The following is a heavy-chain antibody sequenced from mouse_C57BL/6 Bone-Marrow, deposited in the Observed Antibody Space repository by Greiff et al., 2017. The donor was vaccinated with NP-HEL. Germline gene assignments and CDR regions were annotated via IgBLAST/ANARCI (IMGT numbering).Heavy chain of an antibody. CDR2: ISYDGSN. J-gene: IGHJ4*01. CDR1: GYSITSGYY. Sequence: EVKLMESGPGLVKPSQSLSLTCSVTGYSITSGYYWNWIRQFPGNKLEWMGYISYDGSNNYNPSLKNRISITRDTSKNQFFLKLNSVTTEDTATYYCARAYYSNSHAMDYWGQGTSVTVSS. D-gene: IGHD2-5*01. CDR3: ARAYYSNSHAMDY. V-gene: IGHV3-6*01.